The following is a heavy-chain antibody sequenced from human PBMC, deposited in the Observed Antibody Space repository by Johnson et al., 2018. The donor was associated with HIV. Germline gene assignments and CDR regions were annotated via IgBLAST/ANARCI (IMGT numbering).Heavy chain of an antibody. Sequence: QMLLVESGGGVVQPGGSLRLSCAASGFTFSSYAMHWVRQAPGKGLQWVALMSYDGIKKYYADSVKGRFTISGDSSKNTVFLQMNSLRVEDTAVYFCARVGISDYDLAAFDIWGQGTMVTVSS. CDR2: MSYDGIKK. J-gene: IGHJ3*02. V-gene: IGHV3-30-3*01. D-gene: IGHD3-3*01. CDR3: ARVGISDYDLAAFDI. CDR1: GFTFSSYA.